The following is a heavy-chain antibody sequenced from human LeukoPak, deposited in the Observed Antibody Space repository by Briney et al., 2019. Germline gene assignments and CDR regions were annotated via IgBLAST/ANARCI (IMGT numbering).Heavy chain of an antibody. D-gene: IGHD2-21*01. J-gene: IGHJ4*02. CDR2: IYWNDDK. Sequence: SGPTLVNPTQTLTLTCTFSGFSLSTSGVGVGWIRQPPGKALEWLAPIYWNDDKRYSPSLKSRLTITKHTSENQVVLTMTNMDPVDTATYYCAHRLAEGPTFDYWGQGTLVTVSS. V-gene: IGHV2-5*01. CDR3: AHRLAEGPTFDY. CDR1: GFSLSTSGVG.